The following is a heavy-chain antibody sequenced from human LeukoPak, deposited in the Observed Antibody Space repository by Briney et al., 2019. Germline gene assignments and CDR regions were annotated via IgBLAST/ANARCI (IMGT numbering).Heavy chain of an antibody. J-gene: IGHJ4*02. CDR3: AKGGLGCSGGSCYFDY. V-gene: IGHV3-9*01. Sequence: GGSLRLSCAASGFTFDDYAMHWVRQAPGKGLEWVSGISWNSGSIGYADSVKGRFTISRDNAKNSLYLQMNSLRAEDTALYYCAKGGLGCSGGSCYFDYWGQGTLVTVSS. CDR2: ISWNSGSI. D-gene: IGHD2-15*01. CDR1: GFTFDDYA.